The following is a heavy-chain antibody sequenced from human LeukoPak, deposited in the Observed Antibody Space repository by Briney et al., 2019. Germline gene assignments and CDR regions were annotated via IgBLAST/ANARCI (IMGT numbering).Heavy chain of an antibody. J-gene: IGHJ4*02. V-gene: IGHV3-53*01. CDR2: IYSGGNT. D-gene: IGHD2-2*01. CDR3: ARGETSSYDY. Sequence: GGSLRLSCAASGFTFSSYGTFSSYGMHWVRQAPGKGLEWVSVIYSGGNTYYADSVKGRFTISRDNSKNTVYLQMNSLRAEDTAVYYCARGETSSYDYWGQGTLVTVSS. CDR1: GFTFSSYGTFSSYG.